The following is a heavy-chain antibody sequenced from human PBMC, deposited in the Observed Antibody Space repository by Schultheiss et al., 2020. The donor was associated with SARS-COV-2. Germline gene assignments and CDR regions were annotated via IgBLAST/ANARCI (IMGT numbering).Heavy chain of an antibody. J-gene: IGHJ4*02. CDR3: ARDRDYDLFDY. CDR2: ISYDGSNK. D-gene: IGHD4-17*01. Sequence: GGSLRLSCAASGFTFSSYAMHWVRQAPGKGLEWVAVISYDGSNKYYTDSVKGRFTISRDNSKNTLYLQMNSLRAEDTAVYYCARDRDYDLFDYWGQGTLVTVSS. CDR1: GFTFSSYA. V-gene: IGHV3-30*10.